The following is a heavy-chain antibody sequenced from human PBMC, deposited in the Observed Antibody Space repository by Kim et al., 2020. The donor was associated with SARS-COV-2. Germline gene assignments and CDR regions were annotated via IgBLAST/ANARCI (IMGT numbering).Heavy chain of an antibody. J-gene: IGHJ4*02. V-gene: IGHV4-59*01. Sequence: SETLSLTCTVSGGSISSYYWSWIRQPPGKGLEWIGYIYYSGSTNYNPSLKSRVTISVDTSKNQFSLKLSSVTAADTAVYYCARWWDVCSGGSCYYFDYWGQGTLVTVSS. D-gene: IGHD2-15*01. CDR1: GGSISSYY. CDR3: ARWWDVCSGGSCYYFDY. CDR2: IYYSGST.